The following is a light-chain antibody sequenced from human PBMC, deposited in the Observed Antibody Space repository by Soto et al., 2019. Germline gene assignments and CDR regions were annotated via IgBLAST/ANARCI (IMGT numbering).Light chain of an antibody. J-gene: IGLJ1*01. CDR3: GSYAGNAFYV. CDR2: DVS. V-gene: IGLV2-11*01. CDR1: SSDVGGYDF. Sequence: QSALSQPRSVSGSPGQSVTISCTGTSSDVGGYDFVSWYQQRPDKAPKLMIYDVSARPSAVPDRFSASKSCNTASLTVSGFQAEDGAVYYCGSYAGNAFYVFGTGTKVTFL.